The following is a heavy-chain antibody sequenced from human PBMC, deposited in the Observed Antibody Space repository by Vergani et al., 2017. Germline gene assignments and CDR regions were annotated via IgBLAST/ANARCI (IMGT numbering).Heavy chain of an antibody. V-gene: IGHV1-69*17. CDR3: ASKAHSVGGTAVDGRDGMDV. CDR2: IIPIFGIA. J-gene: IGHJ6*02. D-gene: IGHD2-21*02. Sequence: QVQLVQSGAEVKKPGSSVKVSCKASGGTFSSYAISWVRQAPGQGLEWMGGIIPIFGIANYAQKFQGRVTITADKSTSTAYMELSSLRSEDTAVYYCASKAHSVGGTAVDGRDGMDVWGQGTTVTVSS. CDR1: GGTFSSYA.